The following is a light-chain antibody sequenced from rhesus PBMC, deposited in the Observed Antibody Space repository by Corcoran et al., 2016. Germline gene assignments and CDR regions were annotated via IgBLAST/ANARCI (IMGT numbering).Light chain of an antibody. J-gene: IGKJ2*01. V-gene: IGKV1-36*02. CDR3: LQGYSTPYS. CDR2: AAP. Sequence: DIQMTQSPSSLSASVGDRVTITCRASQGISDYLSWYQQKPGKAHKRLIYAAPSLESGVPSRFIGCGSGTEFTRTIRSLQPEDFAAYYCLQGYSTPYSFGQGTKVEIK. CDR1: QGISDY.